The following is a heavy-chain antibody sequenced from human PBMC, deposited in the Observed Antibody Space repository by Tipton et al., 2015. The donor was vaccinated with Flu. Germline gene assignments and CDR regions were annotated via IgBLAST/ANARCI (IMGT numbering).Heavy chain of an antibody. D-gene: IGHD3-3*02. Sequence: TLSLTCTVSGGSITNYYWSWIRQPPGKGLEFIGYIYYTGSASYNPSLYSRVTMSLDTSKNQFSLTVTSVTAADTAVYYCAKHTAGRSIGHFAYWGQGTLVTVSP. V-gene: IGHV4-59*08. CDR3: AKHTAGRSIGHFAY. J-gene: IGHJ4*02. CDR1: GGSITNYY. CDR2: IYYTGSA.